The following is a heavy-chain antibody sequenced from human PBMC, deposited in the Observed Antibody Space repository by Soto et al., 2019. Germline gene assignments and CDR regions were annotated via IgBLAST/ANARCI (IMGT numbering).Heavy chain of an antibody. CDR1: GFPFGRYA. V-gene: IGHV3-49*03. D-gene: IGHD3-16*01. J-gene: IGHJ4*02. CDR3: TRDVTDDDWGTPDH. CDR2: IRSNAYGGTG. Sequence: GGSLRLSCIASGFPFGRYAVSWFRQAPGRGLEWVGFIRSNAYGGTGEYAASVKGRFTISRDDSESIAHLHMNSLKIEDTAVYYCTRDVTDDDWGTPDHWGQGTLVTVSS.